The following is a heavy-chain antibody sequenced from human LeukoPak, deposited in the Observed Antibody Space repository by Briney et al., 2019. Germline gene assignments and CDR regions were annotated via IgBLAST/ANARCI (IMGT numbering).Heavy chain of an antibody. CDR2: IYYSGNT. CDR1: GGSISSSSYY. Sequence: SETLSLTCTVSGGSISSSSYYWGWIRQPPGKGLEWIGSIYYSGNTYYNPSLKSRVTISVDTSKNQFSLKLSSVTAADTAVYYCARQEYSTPGENAFDIWGQGTMVTVSS. V-gene: IGHV4-39*01. CDR3: ARQEYSTPGENAFDI. J-gene: IGHJ3*02. D-gene: IGHD6-6*01.